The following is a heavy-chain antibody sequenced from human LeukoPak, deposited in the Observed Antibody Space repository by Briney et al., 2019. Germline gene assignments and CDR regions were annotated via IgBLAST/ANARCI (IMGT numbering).Heavy chain of an antibody. CDR1: GGSISTITPF. CDR2: IHYSGST. D-gene: IGHD1-14*01. J-gene: IGHJ4*02. V-gene: IGHV4-39*01. CDR3: ARHGSTDYFDF. Sequence: SETLFLTCALSGGSISTITPFWGWIRQPPGKGLEWIGRIHYSGSTFYNPSLKSRVTMSIDTSKNQFSLRLTSVTAADTAIYYCARHGSTDYFDFWGQGTLVTVSS.